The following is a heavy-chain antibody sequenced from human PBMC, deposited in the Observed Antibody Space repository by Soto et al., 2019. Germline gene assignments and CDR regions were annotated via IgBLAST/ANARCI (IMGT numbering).Heavy chain of an antibody. D-gene: IGHD2-15*01. J-gene: IGHJ4*02. V-gene: IGHV1-69*01. CDR2: IIPIFGTA. Sequence: QVQLVQSGAEVKKPGSSVMVSCKASGGTFSSYAISWVRQAPGQGLEWMGGIIPIFGTANYAQKFQGRVTITADESTSTAYMELSSLRSEDTAVYYCARDRGDCSGGSCYSCDYWGQGTLVTVSS. CDR3: ARDRGDCSGGSCYSCDY. CDR1: GGTFSSYA.